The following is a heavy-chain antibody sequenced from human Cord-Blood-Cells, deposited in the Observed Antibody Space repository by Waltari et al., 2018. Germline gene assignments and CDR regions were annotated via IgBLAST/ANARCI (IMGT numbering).Heavy chain of an antibody. J-gene: IGHJ5*02. CDR1: GFTFSSYW. D-gene: IGHD3-10*01. V-gene: IGHV3-74*01. CDR2: INSDGSST. Sequence: EVQLVESGGGLVQPGGSLRLSCAASGFTFSSYWMHWVRQPPGKGLVWVSRINSDGSSTSYADSVKGRFTISRDNAKNTLYLQMNSLRAEDTAVYYCARDLYGSGSYNWFDPWGQGTLVTVSS. CDR3: ARDLYGSGSYNWFDP.